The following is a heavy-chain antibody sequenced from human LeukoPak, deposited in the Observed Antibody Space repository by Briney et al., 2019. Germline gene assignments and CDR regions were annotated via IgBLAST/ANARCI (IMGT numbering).Heavy chain of an antibody. CDR3: AKDNIVVVVAATLDY. J-gene: IGHJ4*02. CDR1: GFTFSSYA. V-gene: IGHV3-23*01. Sequence: GGSLRLSCAASGFTFSSYAMSWVRQAPGKGLEWVSAISGSGDSTYYADSVKGRFTISRDNSKNTLYLQMNSLRAEDTAVYYCAKDNIVVVVAATLDYWGQGTLVTVSS. D-gene: IGHD2-15*01. CDR2: ISGSGDST.